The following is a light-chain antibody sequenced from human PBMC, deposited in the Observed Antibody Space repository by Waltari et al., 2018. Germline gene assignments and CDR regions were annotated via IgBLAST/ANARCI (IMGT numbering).Light chain of an antibody. CDR3: QHYLRLPVT. J-gene: IGKJ1*01. V-gene: IGKV3-20*01. CDR2: GAS. Sequence: IVLTHSPGTLSLSPGESATLSCRTSQSVTRALAWYQQKPGQAPRLLIYGASNRATGIPDRFSGSGSGTDFSLTISSLEPEDFAVYYCQHYLRLPVTFGQGTKVEVK. CDR1: QSVTRA.